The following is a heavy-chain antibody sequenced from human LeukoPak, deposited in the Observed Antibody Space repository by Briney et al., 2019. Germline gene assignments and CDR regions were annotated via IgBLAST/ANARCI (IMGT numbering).Heavy chain of an antibody. CDR1: GGSISSYY. Sequence: SETLFLTCTVSGGSISSYYWSWIRQPPGKGLEWIGNIYDSGSTNYNPSLKSRVTISVDTSKNQCSLKLSSVTAADTAVYYCARYSCPNGVCYYFDYWGQGTLVTVSS. V-gene: IGHV4-59*01. J-gene: IGHJ4*02. CDR3: ARYSCPNGVCYYFDY. CDR2: IYDSGST. D-gene: IGHD2-8*01.